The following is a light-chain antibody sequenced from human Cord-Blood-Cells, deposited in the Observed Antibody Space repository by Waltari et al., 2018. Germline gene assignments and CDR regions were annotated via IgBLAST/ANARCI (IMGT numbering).Light chain of an antibody. CDR3: QQYGSSPRP. CDR2: GAS. CDR1: QRVSSSY. Sequence: EIVLTQSPGTLSLSPGERATLSCRASQRVSSSYLAWYQQEPGQTPRPLSYGASSRATGIPVRFSGSGAGTDFTLTISRLEPEDFAVYYCQQYGSSPRPFGQGTKVEIK. V-gene: IGKV3-20*01. J-gene: IGKJ1*01.